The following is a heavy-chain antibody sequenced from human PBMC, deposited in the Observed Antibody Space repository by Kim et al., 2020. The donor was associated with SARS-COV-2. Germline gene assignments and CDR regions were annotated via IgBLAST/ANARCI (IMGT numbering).Heavy chain of an antibody. Sequence: ASVKVSCKASGYTFTSYAMHWVRQAPGQRLEWMGWINAGNGNTKYSQKFQGRVTITRDTSASTAYMELSSLRSEDTAVYYCARAEYDQTYYDFWSGLHSPPGYWGQGTLVTVSS. V-gene: IGHV1-3*01. CDR1: GYTFTSYA. CDR2: INAGNGNT. J-gene: IGHJ4*02. D-gene: IGHD3-3*01. CDR3: ARAEYDQTYYDFWSGLHSPPGY.